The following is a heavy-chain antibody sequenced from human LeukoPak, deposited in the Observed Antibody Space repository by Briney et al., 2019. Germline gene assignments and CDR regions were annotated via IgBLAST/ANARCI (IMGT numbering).Heavy chain of an antibody. D-gene: IGHD5-12*01. CDR1: GFTFSSYG. CDR3: VGGPPNSGFAFAF. CDR2: IWYDGSNK. V-gene: IGHV3-33*01. Sequence: GRSLRLSCAASGFTFSSYGMHWVRQAPGKGLEWVAVIWYDGSNKYYADSVKGRFTISRDNSKNTLYLQMNSLRAEDTAVYYCVGGPPNSGFAFAFWGQGTLVTVSS. J-gene: IGHJ4*02.